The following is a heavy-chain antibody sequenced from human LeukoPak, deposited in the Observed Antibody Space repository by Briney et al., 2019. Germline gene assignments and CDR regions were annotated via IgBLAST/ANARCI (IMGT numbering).Heavy chain of an antibody. CDR1: GFTFGDYA. CDR2: IRSKAYGGTT. CDR3: TSSGYPYYFDY. Sequence: GGSLRLSCTASGFTFGDYAMSWVRQAPGKGLEWVGFIRSKAYGGTTEYAASVKGRFTISRDDSKSIAYLQMNSLKTEDTAVCYCTSSGYPYYFDYWGQGTLVTVSS. D-gene: IGHD3-22*01. V-gene: IGHV3-49*04. J-gene: IGHJ4*02.